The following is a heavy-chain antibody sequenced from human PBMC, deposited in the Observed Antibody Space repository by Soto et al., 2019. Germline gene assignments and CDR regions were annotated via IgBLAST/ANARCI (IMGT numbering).Heavy chain of an antibody. V-gene: IGHV3-9*01. D-gene: IGHD2-21*02. CDR1: GFTFDDYA. Sequence: EVQLVESGGGLVQPGRSLRLSCAASGFTFDDYAMHWVRQAPGKGLEWVSGISWNSGSIGYADSVKGRFTISRDNAKNSPDLQMNSLRGEDTALYYCAKGRYSIVVVTAIDYWGQGTLVTVSS. CDR3: AKGRYSIVVVTAIDY. CDR2: ISWNSGSI. J-gene: IGHJ4*02.